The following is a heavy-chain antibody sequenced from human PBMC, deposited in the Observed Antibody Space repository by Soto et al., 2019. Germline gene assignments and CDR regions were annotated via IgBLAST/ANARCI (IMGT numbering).Heavy chain of an antibody. Sequence: ASVKVSCKASGYTFITYGVTWVRQAPGQGLEWMGWITPYNGKTHYAQKFQDRVTMTTDTAATTAYMELRSLTSDDSAMYFCARDTSHYFDHWGQGILVTSP. CDR1: GYTFITYG. V-gene: IGHV1-18*01. D-gene: IGHD2-2*01. CDR2: ITPYNGKT. J-gene: IGHJ4*02. CDR3: ARDTSHYFDH.